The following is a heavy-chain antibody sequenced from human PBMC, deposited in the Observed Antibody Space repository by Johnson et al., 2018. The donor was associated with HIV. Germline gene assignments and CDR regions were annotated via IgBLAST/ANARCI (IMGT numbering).Heavy chain of an antibody. D-gene: IGHD4-23*01. CDR1: GSTFDDYG. CDR2: INWNGGST. V-gene: IGHV3-20*04. J-gene: IGHJ3*02. Sequence: VQLVESGGGVVRPGGSLRLSCAASGSTFDDYGMSWVRQVPGKGLEWVSGINWNGGSTGYADSVKGRFTISSDNAKNSLYVQMNSLSAEDTAVYYCARGRGGNNPGRDAFDIWGQGTMVTVSS. CDR3: ARGRGGNNPGRDAFDI.